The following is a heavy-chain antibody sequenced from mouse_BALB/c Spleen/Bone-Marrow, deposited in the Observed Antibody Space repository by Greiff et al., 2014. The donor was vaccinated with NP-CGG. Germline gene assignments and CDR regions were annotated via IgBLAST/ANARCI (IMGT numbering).Heavy chain of an antibody. J-gene: IGHJ4*01. Sequence: EVQLQQSGPELVKPGASVKISCKASGYTFTDYNMHWVKQSHGKSLEWIGYIYPNNGGTGYNQKFKNKATLTEDNSSSTAYTELRSLTSEDSAVYYCARGIITLYYYTMDYWGQGTSVTVSS. V-gene: IGHV1S29*02. D-gene: IGHD1-2*01. CDR1: GYTFTDYN. CDR3: ARGIITLYYYTMDY. CDR2: IYPNNGGT.